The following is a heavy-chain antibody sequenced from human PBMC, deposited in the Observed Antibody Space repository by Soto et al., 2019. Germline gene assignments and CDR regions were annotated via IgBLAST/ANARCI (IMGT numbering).Heavy chain of an antibody. J-gene: IGHJ5*02. CDR3: ARGSRDGYTGDRFDP. D-gene: IGHD7-27*01. CDR1: GGSITSGGHY. CDR2: ISYTGST. Sequence: SETLSLTCAVSGGSITSGGHYWSWIRQLPGKGLEWIGYISYTGSTFSNPSLKSRLSISVDTSKNQFSLKVSSVTDADTAVYYCARGSRDGYTGDRFDPWGQGTLVTVSS. V-gene: IGHV4-31*11.